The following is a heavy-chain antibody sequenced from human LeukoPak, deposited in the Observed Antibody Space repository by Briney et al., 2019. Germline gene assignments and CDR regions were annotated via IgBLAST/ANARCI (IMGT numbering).Heavy chain of an antibody. CDR1: GFTFSTYS. Sequence: PGGSLRLSCAAPGFTFSTYSMNWVRQAPGKGLEWVSYISSSSTPIYYADSVKVRFTISRDNAKNSLYLQMNSLRAEDTAVYYCARGRNTIDYWGQGTLVTVSS. J-gene: IGHJ4*02. CDR2: ISSSSTPI. CDR3: ARGRNTIDY. D-gene: IGHD4-11*01. V-gene: IGHV3-48*01.